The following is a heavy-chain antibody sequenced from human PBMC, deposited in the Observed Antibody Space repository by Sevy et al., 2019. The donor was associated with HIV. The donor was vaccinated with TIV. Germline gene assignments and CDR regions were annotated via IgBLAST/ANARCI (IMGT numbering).Heavy chain of an antibody. V-gene: IGHV1-69*13. J-gene: IGHJ6*02. D-gene: IGHD2-2*01. CDR3: ARPVGYSSSTSCYANYYYYGMDV. CDR2: IIPIFGTA. Sequence: ASVKVSCKASGGTFSSYAISWVRQAPGQGLEWMGGIIPIFGTANYAQKFQGRVTITADESTSTAYMELSSLRSEDTAVYYCARPVGYSSSTSCYANYYYYGMDVWGQGTTVTVSS. CDR1: GGTFSSYA.